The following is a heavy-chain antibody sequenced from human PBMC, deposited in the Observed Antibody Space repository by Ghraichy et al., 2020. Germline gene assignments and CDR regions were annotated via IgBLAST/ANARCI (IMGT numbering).Heavy chain of an antibody. D-gene: IGHD3-10*01. CDR2: INHSGST. Sequence: SETLSLTCAVYGGSFSDYYCTWIRQPPGKGLEWIGEINHSGSTNYNPSLKSRVTMSVDTSKSQFSLKLSSVTAADTAVYYCATKGSYYYGSGSYPIWGRGTMVIVSS. J-gene: IGHJ3*02. CDR3: ATKGSYYYGSGSYPI. CDR1: GGSFSDYY. V-gene: IGHV4-34*01.